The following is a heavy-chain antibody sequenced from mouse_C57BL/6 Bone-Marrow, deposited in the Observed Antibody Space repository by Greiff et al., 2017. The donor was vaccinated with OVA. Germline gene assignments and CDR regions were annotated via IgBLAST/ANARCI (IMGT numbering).Heavy chain of an antibody. Sequence: QQSCKAFGYTFTSYWMQWVKQRPGQGLEWIGEIDPSDSYTNYNQKFKGKATLTVDTSSSTAYMQLSGLTSEDTAVYYCASAVFAYWGQGTLVTVSA. CDR3: ASAVFAY. CDR1: GYTFTSYW. J-gene: IGHJ3*01. V-gene: IGHV1-50*01. CDR2: IDPSDSYT.